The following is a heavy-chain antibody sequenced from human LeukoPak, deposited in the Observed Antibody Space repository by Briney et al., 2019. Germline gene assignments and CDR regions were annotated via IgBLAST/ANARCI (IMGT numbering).Heavy chain of an antibody. Sequence: PGGSLRLSCAASGITLSNAWMNWMRQAPGKGLEWVGLIKSKTDGGTTDYAAPVTGRFTISRDDSKNMLYLQMNSLKTEDTAVYFCATGWGGFDYWGQGTLVTVSS. D-gene: IGHD3-10*01. CDR3: ATGWGGFDY. J-gene: IGHJ4*02. CDR1: GITLSNAW. V-gene: IGHV3-15*01. CDR2: IKSKTDGGTT.